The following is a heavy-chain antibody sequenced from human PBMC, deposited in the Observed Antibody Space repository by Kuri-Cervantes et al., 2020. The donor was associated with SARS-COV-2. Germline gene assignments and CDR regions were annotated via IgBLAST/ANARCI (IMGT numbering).Heavy chain of an antibody. CDR1: GGSISSSSYY. V-gene: IGHV4-39*07. J-gene: IGHJ4*02. CDR3: ARHRDYGFDF. Sequence: GSLRLSCTVSGGSISSSSYYWGWIRQPPGKGLEWIGSIYHSGSTYYNPSLKSRLSMSVDTAKNHFSLNLSSLTAADTAVFFCARHRDYGFDFWGRGVPVTVSS. D-gene: IGHD4-17*01. CDR2: IYHSGST.